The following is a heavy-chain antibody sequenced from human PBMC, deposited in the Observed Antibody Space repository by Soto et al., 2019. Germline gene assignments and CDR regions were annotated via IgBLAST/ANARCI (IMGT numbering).Heavy chain of an antibody. CDR1: GGTFSGYY. V-gene: IGHV4-34*01. CDR2: INHSGST. CDR3: ARDKITGLFDY. J-gene: IGHJ4*02. Sequence: QVQLQQWGAGLLKPSETLSLTCAVYGGTFSGYYWTWIRQPPGTGLEWIGEINHSGSTSYNPSLKSRVTISVYTSKNQFSLKLTSVTAADTAVYYCARDKITGLFDYWGQGILVTVSS. D-gene: IGHD2-8*02.